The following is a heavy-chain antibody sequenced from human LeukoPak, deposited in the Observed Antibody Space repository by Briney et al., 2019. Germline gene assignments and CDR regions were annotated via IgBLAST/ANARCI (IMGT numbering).Heavy chain of an antibody. V-gene: IGHV3-74*01. Sequence: GGSLRLSCAASGFTLSTHWMHWVRQAPGKGLVWVSRINGDGTTTSYADSVKGRFTVSRVNAKSTLYLEMDSLRAEDTAIYYCARKWYTGTYYYFDLWGQGTLVTVSS. J-gene: IGHJ4*02. CDR2: INGDGTTT. CDR1: GFTLSTHW. D-gene: IGHD1-26*01. CDR3: ARKWYTGTYYYFDL.